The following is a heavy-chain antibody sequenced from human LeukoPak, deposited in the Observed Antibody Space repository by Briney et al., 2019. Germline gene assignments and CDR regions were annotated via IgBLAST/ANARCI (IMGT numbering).Heavy chain of an antibody. CDR2: ISYDGSNK. J-gene: IGHJ4*02. Sequence: PGRSLRLSCAASGFTFSSYAMHWVRQAPGKGLEWVAVISYDGSNKYYADSVKGRFTISRDNSKNTLYLQMNSLRAEDTAVYYCARDQGGSYSEYFDYWGQGTLVTVSS. D-gene: IGHD1-26*01. V-gene: IGHV3-30-3*01. CDR3: ARDQGGSYSEYFDY. CDR1: GFTFSSYA.